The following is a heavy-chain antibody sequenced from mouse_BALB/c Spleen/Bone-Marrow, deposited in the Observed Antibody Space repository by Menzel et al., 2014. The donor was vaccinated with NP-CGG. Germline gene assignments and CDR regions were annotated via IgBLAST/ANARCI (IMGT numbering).Heavy chain of an antibody. CDR2: ISGYYGDA. D-gene: IGHD2-14*01. CDR1: GYTLXDHA. Sequence: QVQLKHSGAKLVRPGVSVKISCKGSGYTLXDHAMHWVKRSHAKSLEWIGLISGYYGDAIYNQKFKGKATMTVDKSSSTAYMELARLTSEDSAIYYCARSGKVRNAMDYWGRGTSVTVSS. V-gene: IGHV1S137*01. J-gene: IGHJ4*01. CDR3: ARSGKVRNAMDY.